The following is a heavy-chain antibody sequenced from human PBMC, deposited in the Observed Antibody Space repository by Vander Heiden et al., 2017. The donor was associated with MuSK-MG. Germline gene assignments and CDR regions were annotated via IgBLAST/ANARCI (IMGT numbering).Heavy chain of an antibody. CDR2: INHSGST. Sequence: QVQLQQWGAGLLKPSETLSLTCAVFDGSFSGYYWSWIRQPPGMGLEWIGEINHSGSTNYNPSLKRRVTISVDTSKNQLSLKLSSVTAAETAVYYCATLYYDCWSGYYPYFQHWGQGTMVTVYS. D-gene: IGHD3-3*01. V-gene: IGHV4-34*01. CDR3: ATLYYDCWSGYYPYFQH. J-gene: IGHJ1*01. CDR1: DGSFSGYY.